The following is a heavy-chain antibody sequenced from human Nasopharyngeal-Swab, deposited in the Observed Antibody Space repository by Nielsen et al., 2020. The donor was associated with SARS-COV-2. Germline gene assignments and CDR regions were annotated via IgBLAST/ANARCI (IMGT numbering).Heavy chain of an antibody. V-gene: IGHV1-8*01. D-gene: IGHD1-26*01. CDR3: ARLRIEHHWFDP. J-gene: IGHJ5*02. CDR1: GYTFTSYD. Sequence: ASVKVSCKASGYTFTSYDINWVRQATGQGLEWMGWMNPNSGNTGYAQKFQGRVTMTRNTSISTAYMELSSLRSEDTAVYYCARLRIEHHWFDPWGQGTLVTVSS. CDR2: MNPNSGNT.